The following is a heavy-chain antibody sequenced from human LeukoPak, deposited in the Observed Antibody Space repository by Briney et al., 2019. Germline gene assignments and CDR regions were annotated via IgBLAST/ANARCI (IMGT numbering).Heavy chain of an antibody. J-gene: IGHJ4*02. Sequence: SETLSLTCAVSGYSISRGSYWGWIRQPPGKGLEWIGSVYHSGSAYYNPSLKSRVTISVDTSKNQFSLKLTSVTAADTAVYYCAREEHCSGGSCYLYYFDYWGQGTLVTVSS. D-gene: IGHD2-15*01. CDR3: AREEHCSGGSCYLYYFDY. V-gene: IGHV4-38-2*02. CDR2: VYHSGSA. CDR1: GYSISRGSY.